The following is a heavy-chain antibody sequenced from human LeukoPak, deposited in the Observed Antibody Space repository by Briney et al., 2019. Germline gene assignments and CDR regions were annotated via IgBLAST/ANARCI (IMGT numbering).Heavy chain of an antibody. J-gene: IGHJ4*02. D-gene: IGHD3-10*01. CDR1: GYSFSRNG. V-gene: IGHV1-18*01. CDR2: ITAYSGNT. Sequence: ASVKVSCKASGYSFSRNGISWVRQAPGQGLEWMGWITAYSGNTHYAQRLQDRVTMTTDTSTSTAYMELRGLTSDDTAVYYCARDRNYYGSGSYYTPDYWGQGTLVTVSS. CDR3: ARDRNYYGSGSYYTPDY.